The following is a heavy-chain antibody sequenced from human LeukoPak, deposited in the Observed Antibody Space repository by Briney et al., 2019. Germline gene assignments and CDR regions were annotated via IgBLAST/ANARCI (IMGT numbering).Heavy chain of an antibody. CDR1: GFTFSSYA. CDR3: TRVSGSYDASDI. V-gene: IGHV3-30*14. CDR2: ISYDGSNK. D-gene: IGHD3-10*01. Sequence: GGSLRLSCAASGFTFSSYAMHWVRQAPGKGLEWVAVISYDGSNKYYTGSVKGRFTISRDDSKNTVYLQMNSLRAEDTAAYYCTRVSGSYDASDIWGQGTMVIVSS. J-gene: IGHJ3*02.